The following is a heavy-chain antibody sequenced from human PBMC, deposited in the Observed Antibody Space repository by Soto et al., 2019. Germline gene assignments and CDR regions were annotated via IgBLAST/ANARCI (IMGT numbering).Heavy chain of an antibody. CDR3: ARERNIVVVPAASLGYYYYGMDV. D-gene: IGHD2-2*01. CDR1: GGSFSGYY. V-gene: IGHV4-34*01. Sequence: SETLSLTCAVYGGSFSGYYWSWIRQPPGKGLEWIGEINHSGSTNYNPSQKSRVTISVDTSKNQFSLKLSSVTAADTAVYYCARERNIVVVPAASLGYYYYGMDVWGQGTTVT. CDR2: INHSGST. J-gene: IGHJ6*02.